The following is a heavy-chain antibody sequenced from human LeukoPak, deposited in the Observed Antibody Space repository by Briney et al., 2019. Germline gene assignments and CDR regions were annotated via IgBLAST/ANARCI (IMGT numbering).Heavy chain of an antibody. Sequence: SETLSLTCTVSGYSISSGYYWGWIRQPPGKGLEWIGSIYHSGSTYYNPSLKSRVTISVDTSKNQFSLKLSSVTAADTAVYYCAKIPQVATTSVPNFDYWGQGTLVTVST. J-gene: IGHJ4*02. CDR2: IYHSGST. D-gene: IGHD4-11*01. CDR1: GYSISSGYY. V-gene: IGHV4-38-2*02. CDR3: AKIPQVATTSVPNFDY.